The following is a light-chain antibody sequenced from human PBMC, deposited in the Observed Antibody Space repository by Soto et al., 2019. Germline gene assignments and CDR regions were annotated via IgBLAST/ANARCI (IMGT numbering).Light chain of an antibody. J-gene: IGLJ1*01. CDR3: SSDSSGGTFV. Sequence: QSALAQPTSVSGSPGQSIAISCTGTSSDVGGYNYVSWHQQHPGKAPKVLISVVSNRPSGVSNRFSGSNSGNTASLTISGLQAEDEADYYCSSDSSGGTFVFGRGTKLTVL. CDR2: VVS. V-gene: IGLV2-14*01. CDR1: SSDVGGYNY.